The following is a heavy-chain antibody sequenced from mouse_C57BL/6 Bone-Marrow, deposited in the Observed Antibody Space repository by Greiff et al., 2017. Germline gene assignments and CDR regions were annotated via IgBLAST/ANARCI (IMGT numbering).Heavy chain of an antibody. V-gene: IGHV1-55*01. CDR1: GYTFTSYW. CDR2: IYPGSGST. Sequence: VQLQQSGAELVKPGASVKMSCKASGYTFTSYWITWVKQRPGQGLEWIGDIYPGSGSTNYNEKFKSKATLTVDTSSSTAYMQLSSLTSEDSAVYYCARGKAAQAAWFAYWGQGTLVTVSA. D-gene: IGHD3-2*02. CDR3: ARGKAAQAAWFAY. J-gene: IGHJ3*01.